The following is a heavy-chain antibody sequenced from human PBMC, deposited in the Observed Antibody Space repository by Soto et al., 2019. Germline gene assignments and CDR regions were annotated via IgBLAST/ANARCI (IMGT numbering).Heavy chain of an antibody. J-gene: IGHJ4*02. CDR1: GYTFTSYG. D-gene: IGHD3-22*01. Sequence: ASVNVSCKSSGYTFTSYGISWVRQSPGQGLEWMGWISAYNGNTNYAQKLQGRVTMTTDTSTSTAYMELRSLRSDDTAVYYCSRAKYYYDSSGSKWDYFDYWGQGTLVTVS. CDR3: SRAKYYYDSSGSKWDYFDY. CDR2: ISAYNGNT. V-gene: IGHV1-18*04.